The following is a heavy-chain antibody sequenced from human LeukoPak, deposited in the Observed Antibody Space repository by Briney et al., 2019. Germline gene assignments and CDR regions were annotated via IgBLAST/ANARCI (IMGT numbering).Heavy chain of an antibody. D-gene: IGHD2-15*01. J-gene: IGHJ6*02. CDR2: IRSKANSYAT. CDR3: TRTPPRYCSGGSCYYGMDV. V-gene: IGHV3-73*01. Sequence: GGSLRLSCAASGFTFSGSAMHWVRQASGKGLEWVGRIRSKANSYATAYAASVKGRFTISRVDSKNTAYLQMNSLKTEDTAVYYCTRTPPRYCSGGSCYYGMDVWGQGTTVTVSS. CDR1: GFTFSGSA.